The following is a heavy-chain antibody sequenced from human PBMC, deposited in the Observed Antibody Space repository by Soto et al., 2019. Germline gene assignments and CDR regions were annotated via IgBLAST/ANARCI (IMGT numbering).Heavy chain of an antibody. CDR1: GYTFTSYY. V-gene: IGHV1-46*01. J-gene: IGHJ6*02. CDR2: INPSGGST. Sequence: ASVKVSCKASGYTFTSYYMHWVRQAPGQGLEWMGIINPSGGSTSYAQKFQGRVTMTRDTSTSTVYMELSSLRSGDTAVYYCATGRATRYHGMDVWGQGTTVTVSS. CDR3: ATGRATRYHGMDV.